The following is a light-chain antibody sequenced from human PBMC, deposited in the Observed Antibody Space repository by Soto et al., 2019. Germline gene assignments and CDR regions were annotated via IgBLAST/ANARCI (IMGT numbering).Light chain of an antibody. V-gene: IGLV2-14*01. CDR2: EGT. J-gene: IGLJ2*01. CDR1: SSDIGRYKF. Sequence: QSVLTQPASVSGSPGQSITISCTGTSSDIGRYKFVSWFQQHPGKAPKLMIFEGTNRPSGVSNRFSGSKSGNTASLTISGLQVEDEAIYFCSSSTNTNTLVIFGGGTKVTVL. CDR3: SSSTNTNTLVI.